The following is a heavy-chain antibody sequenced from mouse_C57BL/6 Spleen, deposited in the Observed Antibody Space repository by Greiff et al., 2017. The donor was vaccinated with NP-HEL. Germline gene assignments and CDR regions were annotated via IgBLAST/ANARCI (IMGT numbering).Heavy chain of an antibody. V-gene: IGHV1-81*01. CDR2: IYPRSGNT. CDR1: GYTFTSYG. Sequence: QVQLQQSGAELARPGASVKLSCKASGYTFTSYGISWVKQRTGLGLEWIGEIYPRSGNTYYNEKFKGKATLTADKSSSTAYMELRSLTSEDSAVYFCARWATTVVGRYFDVWGTGTTVAVSS. D-gene: IGHD1-1*01. J-gene: IGHJ1*03. CDR3: ARWATTVVGRYFDV.